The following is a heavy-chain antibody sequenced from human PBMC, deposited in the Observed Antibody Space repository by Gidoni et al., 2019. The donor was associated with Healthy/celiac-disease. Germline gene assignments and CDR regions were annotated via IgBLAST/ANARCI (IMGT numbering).Heavy chain of an antibody. CDR2: MNPNSVNT. D-gene: IGHD3-9*01. Sequence: QVQLVQSGDEVKKPGASVKVSCKASGYTFTSYDINWVRQATGQGLEWMGWMNPNSVNTGYAQKFQGRVTMTRNTSISTAYMQLSILRSEDTAVYYCSRSLVIRSRVVDYWGQGTLVTVSS. J-gene: IGHJ4*02. CDR3: SRSLVIRSRVVDY. CDR1: GYTFTSYD. V-gene: IGHV1-8*01.